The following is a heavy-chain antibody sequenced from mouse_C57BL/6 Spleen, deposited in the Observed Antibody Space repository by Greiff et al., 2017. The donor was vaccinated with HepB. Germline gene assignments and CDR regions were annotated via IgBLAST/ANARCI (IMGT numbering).Heavy chain of an antibody. Sequence: VQLQQSGAELVRPGASVTLSCKASGYTFTDYEMHWVKQTPVHGLEWIGAIDPETGGTAYNQKFKGKAILTADKSSSTAYMELRSLTSEDSAVYYWTGDYDDYYAMDYWGQGTSVTVSS. J-gene: IGHJ4*01. CDR3: TGDYDDYYAMDY. CDR1: GYTFTDYE. V-gene: IGHV1-15*01. D-gene: IGHD2-4*01. CDR2: IDPETGGT.